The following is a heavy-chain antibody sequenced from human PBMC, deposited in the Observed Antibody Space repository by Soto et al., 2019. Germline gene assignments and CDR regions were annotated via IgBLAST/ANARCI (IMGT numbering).Heavy chain of an antibody. CDR2: ISCDGSNK. V-gene: IGHV3-30-3*01. CDR3: ARAGSGYDPYSFDY. Sequence: QVQLVESGGGVVQPGRSLRLSCAASGFTFSSYAMHWVRQAPGKGLGWVAVISCDGSNKYYADSVKGRFTISRDNSKTPLYLQMNSMGAEDTAVYYCARAGSGYDPYSFDYWGQGTLVTVSS. CDR1: GFTFSSYA. J-gene: IGHJ4*02. D-gene: IGHD5-12*01.